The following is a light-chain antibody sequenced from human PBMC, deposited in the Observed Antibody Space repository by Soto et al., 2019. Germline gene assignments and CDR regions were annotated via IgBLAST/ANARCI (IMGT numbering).Light chain of an antibody. CDR1: QSVSSN. J-gene: IGKJ2*01. V-gene: IGKV3-15*01. Sequence: EIVMTQSPATLSVSPGERATLSCRASQSVSSNLAWYQQKPGQAPRLLIYGASTRATGIPARFSSSRSGTELPLTISSLQSEDLAVYYWQQYNNWPYTLGQGTKLEIK. CDR2: GAS. CDR3: QQYNNWPYT.